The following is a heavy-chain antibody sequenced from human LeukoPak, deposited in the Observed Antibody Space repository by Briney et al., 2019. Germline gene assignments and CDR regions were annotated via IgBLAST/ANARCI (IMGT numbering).Heavy chain of an antibody. CDR1: GGSISSYY. CDR2: IYTSGST. J-gene: IGHJ4*02. CDR3: ARHHCSSTSCYKRGFGY. D-gene: IGHD2-2*02. V-gene: IGHV4-4*09. Sequence: PSETLSLTCTVSGGSISSYYWSWIRQPPGKGLEWIGYIYTSGSTNYNPSLKSRVTISVDTSKNQFSLKLSSVTAADTAVYYCARHHCSSTSCYKRGFGYWGQGTLVTVSS.